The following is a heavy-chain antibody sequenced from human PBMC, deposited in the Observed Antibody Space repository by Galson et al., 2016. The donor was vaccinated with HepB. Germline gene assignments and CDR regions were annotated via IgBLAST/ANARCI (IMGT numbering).Heavy chain of an antibody. CDR3: ARENDYDFWSGNWGY. CDR1: GFPFTNYW. D-gene: IGHD3-3*01. Sequence: SLRLSCAASGFPFTNYWMSWVRQAPGKGLEWVANIKPDGIEKYFVDSVKGRFTISRDNARNSLYLQMNSLRPEDTAVYYCARENDYDFWSGNWGYWGQGTLVTVSS. V-gene: IGHV3-7*01. J-gene: IGHJ4*02. CDR2: IKPDGIEK.